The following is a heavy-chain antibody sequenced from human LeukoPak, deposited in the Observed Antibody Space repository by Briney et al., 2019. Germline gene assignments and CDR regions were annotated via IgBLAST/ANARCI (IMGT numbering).Heavy chain of an antibody. D-gene: IGHD6-19*01. CDR2: INPNSGGT. Sequence: ASVKVSCKASGYTFTGYYMHWVRQAPGQGLEWMGWINPNSGGTNYAQKFQGRVTMTRDTSISTAYMELSRLRSDDTAVNYCARVGPVAGNFYYYYYYYMDVWGKGTTVTVSS. CDR1: GYTFTGYY. CDR3: ARVGPVAGNFYYYYYYYMDV. V-gene: IGHV1-2*02. J-gene: IGHJ6*03.